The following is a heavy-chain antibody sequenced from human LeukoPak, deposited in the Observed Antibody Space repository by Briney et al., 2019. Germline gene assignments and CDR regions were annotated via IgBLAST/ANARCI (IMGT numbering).Heavy chain of an antibody. Sequence: ASVKVSCKASGYTFTSYDINWVRQAAGQGLEWMGWMNPNSGNTGYAQKFQGRVTMTRNTSISTAYMELSSLRPEDTAVYYCARGGDIVVVVAATDWFDPWGQGTLVTVSS. CDR2: MNPNSGNT. CDR3: ARGGDIVVVVAATDWFDP. CDR1: GYTFTSYD. D-gene: IGHD2-15*01. J-gene: IGHJ5*02. V-gene: IGHV1-8*01.